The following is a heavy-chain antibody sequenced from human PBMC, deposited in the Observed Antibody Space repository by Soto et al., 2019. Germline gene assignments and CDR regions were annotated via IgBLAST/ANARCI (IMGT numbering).Heavy chain of an antibody. CDR2: IYYTGST. J-gene: IGHJ4*02. CDR1: GVTVSSGAYY. V-gene: IGHV4-31*03. CDR3: ARYRFSGSKWSKFDS. D-gene: IGHD6-13*01. Sequence: TLSLTCTVSGVTVSSGAYYWSWIRQHPGKGLEWIGNIYYTGSTYYSPSLKSRVDISLDTSSNQFSLRLSSVTAADTAVYYCARYRFSGSKWSKFDSWGQGTLVTVSS.